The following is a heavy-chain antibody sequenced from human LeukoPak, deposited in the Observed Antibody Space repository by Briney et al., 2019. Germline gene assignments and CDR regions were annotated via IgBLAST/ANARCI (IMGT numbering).Heavy chain of an antibody. CDR3: ARGAGAGFDY. V-gene: IGHV4-59*01. CDR2: IYYSGST. D-gene: IGHD7-27*01. J-gene: IGHJ4*02. Sequence: SETLSLTCAVYGGSFSGYYWSWIRQPPGKGLEWIGYIYYSGSTNYNPSLKSRVTISVDTSKNQFSLKLSSVTAADTAVYYCARGAGAGFDYWGQGTLVTVSS. CDR1: GGSFSGYY.